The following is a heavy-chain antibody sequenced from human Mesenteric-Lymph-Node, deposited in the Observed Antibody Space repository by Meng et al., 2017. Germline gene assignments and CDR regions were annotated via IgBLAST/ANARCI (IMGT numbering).Heavy chain of an antibody. CDR3: ARGRGYGDYGSLY. D-gene: IGHD4-17*01. CDR1: GGSFSCYY. Sequence: QVELQEWGEGLLKPSETMSPSCAVYGGSFSCYYWRWIRQPPGKGLEWIGEINHSGSTNYNPSLKSRVTISVDTSKNQFSLKLSSVTAADTAVYYCARGRGYGDYGSLYWGQGTLVTVSS. J-gene: IGHJ4*02. V-gene: IGHV4-34*01. CDR2: INHSGST.